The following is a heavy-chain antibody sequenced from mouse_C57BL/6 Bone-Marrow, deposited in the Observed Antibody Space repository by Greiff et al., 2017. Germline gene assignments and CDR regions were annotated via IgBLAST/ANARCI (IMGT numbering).Heavy chain of an antibody. Sequence: VQLQQSGGDLVKPGGSLKLSCAASGFTFSSYGMSWVRQTPDKRLEWVATISSGGSYTYYPDSVKGRFTISRDNAKNTLYLQMSSLKSEDTAMYYCARQSGLRRGAYWGQGTLVTVSA. D-gene: IGHD2-4*01. V-gene: IGHV5-6*01. CDR1: GFTFSSYG. CDR2: ISSGGSYT. CDR3: ARQSGLRRGAY. J-gene: IGHJ3*01.